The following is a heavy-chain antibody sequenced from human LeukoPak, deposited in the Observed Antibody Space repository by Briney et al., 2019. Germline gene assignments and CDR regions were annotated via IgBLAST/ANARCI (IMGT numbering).Heavy chain of an antibody. CDR1: GFTFSTYA. V-gene: IGHV3-30-3*01. Sequence: GGSLRLSCAASGFTFSTYAMHWVRQAPGKGLEWVAVISYDGGNKYYADSVKGRFTISRDNSKNTLYLQMNSLRAEDTAVYYCARPTSYYDFWSGYDYWGQGTLVTVSS. J-gene: IGHJ4*02. CDR3: ARPTSYYDFWSGYDY. CDR2: ISYDGGNK. D-gene: IGHD3-3*01.